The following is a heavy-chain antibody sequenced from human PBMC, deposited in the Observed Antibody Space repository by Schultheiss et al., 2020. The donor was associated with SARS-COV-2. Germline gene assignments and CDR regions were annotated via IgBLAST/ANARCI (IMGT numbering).Heavy chain of an antibody. Sequence: GGSLRLSCAASGFTFSSYAMRWVRQAPGKGLEWVSPISGSGDSTYYADSVKGRFTISRDNSKNTLYLQMNSLRAEDTAVYYCAKGLAAAGEPYYYYGMDVWGQGTTVTVSS. CDR1: GFTFSSYA. CDR3: AKGLAAAGEPYYYYGMDV. CDR2: ISGSGDST. D-gene: IGHD6-13*01. V-gene: IGHV3-23*01. J-gene: IGHJ6*02.